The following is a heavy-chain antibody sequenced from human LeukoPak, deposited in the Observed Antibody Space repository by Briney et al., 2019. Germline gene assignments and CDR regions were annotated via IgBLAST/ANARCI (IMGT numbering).Heavy chain of an antibody. Sequence: SETLSLTCTVSGVSIRSDTYYWGWIRQPPGKGLEWIGNYHIGNTYYNPSLKSRVTISEDTSKNQFSLRVNSVTAADTAVYYCARLWDSTGLYFYYYMDVWRERTTVTVSS. J-gene: IGHJ6*03. CDR3: ARLWDSTGLYFYYYMDV. CDR1: GVSIRSDTYY. V-gene: IGHV4-39*01. CDR2: YHIGNT. D-gene: IGHD6-19*01.